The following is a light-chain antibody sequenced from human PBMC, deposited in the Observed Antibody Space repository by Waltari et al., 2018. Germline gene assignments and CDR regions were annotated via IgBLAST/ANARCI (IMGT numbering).Light chain of an antibody. CDR3: QQRRNWPLT. CDR1: QSIHNY. Sequence: DIVLTQSPATLYLSPGERATLSCRASQSIHNYLAWYQQKPGQAPRLLIYDTSNRATGISARFSGSGFGTDFTLTISSLEPEDFAVYYCQQRRNWPLTFGGGTKVEIK. J-gene: IGKJ4*01. CDR2: DTS. V-gene: IGKV3-11*01.